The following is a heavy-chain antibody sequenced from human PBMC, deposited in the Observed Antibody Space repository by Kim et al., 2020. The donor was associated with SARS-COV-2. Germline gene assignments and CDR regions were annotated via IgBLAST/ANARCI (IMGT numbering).Heavy chain of an antibody. V-gene: IGHV3-74*01. CDR3: ARLYGASGKNAFDI. J-gene: IGHJ3*02. Sequence: ADSVKGRFTIARDNAKNTRYLQMNRLRAEDTAVYYCARLYGASGKNAFDIWGQGTMVTVSS. D-gene: IGHD4-17*01.